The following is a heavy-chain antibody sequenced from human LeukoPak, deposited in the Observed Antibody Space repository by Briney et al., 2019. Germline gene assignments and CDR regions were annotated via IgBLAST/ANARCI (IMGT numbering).Heavy chain of an antibody. CDR2: NSGSGGST. Sequence: GGSLRLSRAASVFTFSIYAMSWVPEAPGKGLEYVSDNSGSGGSTYYADSVKSRFTISRDNTKNPLYLQMNSLRAENTAVYYCAKPLRTTVTTALDYWGQGTLVTVSS. CDR1: VFTFSIYA. V-gene: IGHV3-23*01. D-gene: IGHD4-11*01. J-gene: IGHJ4*02. CDR3: AKPLRTTVTTALDY.